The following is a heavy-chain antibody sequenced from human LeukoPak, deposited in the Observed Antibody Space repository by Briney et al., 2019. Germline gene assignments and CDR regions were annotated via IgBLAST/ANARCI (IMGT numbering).Heavy chain of an antibody. J-gene: IGHJ6*02. CDR1: DGSINSYY. D-gene: IGHD1-26*01. CDR3: ARGRSNYYGMDV. CDR2: IYYNGNT. Sequence: PSETLSLTCSVSDGSINSYYWNWIRRPPGKGLEWIGYIYYNGNTNYSPSLKSRVTKSVDTSKNLFSLKVSSVTAADTAVYYCARGRSNYYGMDVWGQGTTVTVSS. V-gene: IGHV4-59*01.